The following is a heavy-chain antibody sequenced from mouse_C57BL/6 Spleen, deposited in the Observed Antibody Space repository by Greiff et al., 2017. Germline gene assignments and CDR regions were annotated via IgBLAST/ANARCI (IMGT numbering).Heavy chain of an antibody. Sequence: QVQLQQSGPELVQPGASVKLSCKASGYTFTSYDINWVQQRPGQGLEWIGWIYPRDGSTKYNEKFKGKATLTVDTSSSTAYMVLHNLTSEDSAVYFSARRFITTIVAPYALDYWGQGTSVTVSS. CDR3: ARRFITTIVAPYALDY. CDR1: GYTFTSYD. V-gene: IGHV1-85*01. CDR2: IYPRDGST. J-gene: IGHJ4*01. D-gene: IGHD1-1*01.